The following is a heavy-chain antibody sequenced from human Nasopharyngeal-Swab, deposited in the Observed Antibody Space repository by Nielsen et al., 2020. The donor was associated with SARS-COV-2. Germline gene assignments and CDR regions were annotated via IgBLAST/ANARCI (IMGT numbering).Heavy chain of an antibody. D-gene: IGHD2-2*01. Sequence: ASVKVSCKVSGYTLTEFSMHWVRQAPGKGLEWMGGFDPEDGETIYAQKFQGRVTMTEDTSTDTAYMELSSLRSEDTAVYYCARGPVVPAARRDYYYYMDVWGKGTTVTVSS. J-gene: IGHJ6*03. CDR3: ARGPVVPAARRDYYYYMDV. CDR1: GYTLTEFS. V-gene: IGHV1-24*01. CDR2: FDPEDGET.